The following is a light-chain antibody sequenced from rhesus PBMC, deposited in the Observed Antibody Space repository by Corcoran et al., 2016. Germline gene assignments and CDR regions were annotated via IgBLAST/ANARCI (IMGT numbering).Light chain of an antibody. J-gene: IGKJ1*01. CDR1: QGISNY. CDR2: DAS. CDR3: TQHNSYPRT. Sequence: DIQMTQSPSSLSASVGDTVTITCRASQGISNYLAWYPQKPGKAPKPLIYDASNLESGVPSRFSGSGSGTDCPLTISSRQPEDWATYYCTQHNSYPRTCGQGTKVEIK. V-gene: IGKV1S14*01.